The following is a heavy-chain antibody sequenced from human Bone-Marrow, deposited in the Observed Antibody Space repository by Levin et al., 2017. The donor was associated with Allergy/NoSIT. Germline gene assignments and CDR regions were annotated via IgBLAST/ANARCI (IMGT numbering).Heavy chain of an antibody. CDR1: GFSFSSYW. CDR3: AREAARPSYFDS. J-gene: IGHJ4*02. D-gene: IGHD6-6*01. Sequence: ASVKVSCAASGFSFSSYWMSWVRQVPGKGLEWVANIKQDGSEKYYVNSVKGRFTISRDNAKTSLYLQMNSLRAEDTGVYYCAREAARPSYFDSWGQGTLVSVSS. CDR2: IKQDGSEK. V-gene: IGHV3-7*01.